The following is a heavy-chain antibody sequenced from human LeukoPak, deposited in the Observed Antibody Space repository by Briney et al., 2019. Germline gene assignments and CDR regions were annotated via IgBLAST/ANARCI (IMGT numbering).Heavy chain of an antibody. CDR1: GFTFSSYA. V-gene: IGHV3-23*01. CDR2: ISGSGGST. Sequence: PGGSLRLSCAASGFTFSSYAMNWVRQAPGKGLEWVSGISGSGGSTYYADSVKGRFTISRDNSKNTVYLQMNSLRAEDTAVYYCVNPGSRSGYSPFQHWGQGTLVTVSS. CDR3: VNPGSRSGYSPFQH. J-gene: IGHJ1*01. D-gene: IGHD3-22*01.